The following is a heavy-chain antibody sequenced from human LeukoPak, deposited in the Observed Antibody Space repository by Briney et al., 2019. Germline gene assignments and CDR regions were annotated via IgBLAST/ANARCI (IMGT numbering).Heavy chain of an antibody. CDR2: INSDGSST. D-gene: IGHD6-19*01. J-gene: IGHJ3*02. CDR3: ARVPGRGQWLVYGVAFDI. CDR1: GFTFSSYW. Sequence: GGSLRLSCAASGFTFSSYWMHWVRQAPGKGLVWVSRINSDGSSTSYADSVKGRFTISRDNAKNTLYLQMNSLRAEDTAVYYCARVPGRGQWLVYGVAFDIWGQGTMVTVSS. V-gene: IGHV3-74*01.